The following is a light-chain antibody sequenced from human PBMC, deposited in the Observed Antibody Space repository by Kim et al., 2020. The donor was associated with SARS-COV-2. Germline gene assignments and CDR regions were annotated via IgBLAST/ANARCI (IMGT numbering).Light chain of an antibody. CDR2: LNSDVSH. V-gene: IGLV4-69*01. Sequence: QLVLTQSPSASASLGASVKLTCTLSSGHSNYAIAWHQQQTEKGPRYLMKLNSDVSHKKGDGIPDRFSGYSSGAERYLTISSLQSEDEGDYYCQTWGTGIWVFGGGTQLTVL. J-gene: IGLJ3*02. CDR3: QTWGTGIWV. CDR1: SGHSNYA.